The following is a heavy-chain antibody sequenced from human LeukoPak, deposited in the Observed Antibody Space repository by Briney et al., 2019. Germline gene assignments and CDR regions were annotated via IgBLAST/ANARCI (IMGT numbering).Heavy chain of an antibody. V-gene: IGHV4-39*01. Sequence: SETLSLTCSVSGVSISSSNSYWGWIRQPPGKGLEWIGSIYYSGNTYYNASLKSQVSISIDTSKNQFSLKLTSVTAADTAVYYCARQTGSGLFILPGGQGTLVTVSS. CDR1: GVSISSSNSY. J-gene: IGHJ4*02. CDR3: ARQTGSGLFILP. D-gene: IGHD3/OR15-3a*01. CDR2: IYYSGNT.